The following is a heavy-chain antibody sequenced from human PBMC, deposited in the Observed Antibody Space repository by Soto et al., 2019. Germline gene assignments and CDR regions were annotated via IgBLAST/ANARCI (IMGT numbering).Heavy chain of an antibody. Sequence: PGGSLRLSCAASGFTFSVYDMSWIRQARGKGLEWVSYISSSGSTIYYADSVKGRFTISRNNAKNSLYLQMNSLRAEDTAVYYCARDPAGPDDYWGQGTLVTVSS. J-gene: IGHJ4*02. CDR3: ARDPAGPDDY. V-gene: IGHV3-11*01. CDR2: ISSSGSTI. D-gene: IGHD6-13*01. CDR1: GFTFSVYD.